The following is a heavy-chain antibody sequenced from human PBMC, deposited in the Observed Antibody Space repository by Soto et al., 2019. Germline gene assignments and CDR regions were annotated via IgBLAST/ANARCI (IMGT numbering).Heavy chain of an antibody. J-gene: IGHJ4*02. CDR1: GFTFSSYG. CDR2: ISYDGSNK. V-gene: IGHV3-30*18. Sequence: QVQLVESGGRVVQPGRSLRLSCAASGFTFSSYGMHWVRQAPGKGLEWVAVISYDGSNKYYADSVKGRFTISRDNSKNTLYLQMNSLRAEDTAVYYCAKGGVDTAMVGFDYWGQGTLVTVSS. CDR3: AKGGVDTAMVGFDY. D-gene: IGHD5-18*01.